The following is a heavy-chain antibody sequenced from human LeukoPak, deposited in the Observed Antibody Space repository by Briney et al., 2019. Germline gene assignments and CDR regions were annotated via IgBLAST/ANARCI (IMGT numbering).Heavy chain of an antibody. V-gene: IGHV4-59*12. D-gene: IGHD6-13*01. J-gene: IGHJ4*02. Sequence: SETLSLTCTVSGGSISIYYWTWIRQPPGKGLEWIGYIYYSGSTNYNPSLKSRVTISVDTSKNQFSLKLSSVTAADTAVYYCAREQSGYSSSWYRPFDYWGQGTLVTVSS. CDR3: AREQSGYSSSWYRPFDY. CDR1: GGSISIYY. CDR2: IYYSGST.